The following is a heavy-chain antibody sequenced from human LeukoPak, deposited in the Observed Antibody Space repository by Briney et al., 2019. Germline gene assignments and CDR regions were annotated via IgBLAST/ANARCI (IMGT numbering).Heavy chain of an antibody. D-gene: IGHD3-22*01. V-gene: IGHV4-39*07. CDR3: ARDFTYCYDSIGYSVTPGFDY. CDR1: GGSISSYSYY. Sequence: PSETLSLTCTVSGGSISSYSYYWGWLRQPPGKGLEWLGSIYYSGSTYYNPSLKSRVTISVDTSKNQFSLKLSSVTAADTAVYYCARDFTYCYDSIGYSVTPGFDYWGQGTLVTVSS. J-gene: IGHJ4*02. CDR2: IYYSGST.